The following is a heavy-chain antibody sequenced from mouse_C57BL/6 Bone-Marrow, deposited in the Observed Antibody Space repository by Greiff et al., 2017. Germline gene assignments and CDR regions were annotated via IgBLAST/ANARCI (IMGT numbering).Heavy chain of an antibody. V-gene: IGHV1-7*01. CDR2: INPSSGYT. CDR1: GYNITSYW. Sequence: VQLKESGAELAKPGASVKLSCKASGYNITSYWMHWVKQRPGQGLEWIGYINPSSGYTKYNQKFKDKATLTADKSSITAYMQLSSLTYENSAVYYCLTTVVAHWGQGTLVTVSA. J-gene: IGHJ3*01. CDR3: LTTVVAH. D-gene: IGHD1-1*01.